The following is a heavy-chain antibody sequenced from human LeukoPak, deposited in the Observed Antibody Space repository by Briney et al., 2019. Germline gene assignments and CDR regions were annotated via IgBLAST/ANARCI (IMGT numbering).Heavy chain of an antibody. CDR3: SRNNDSIGFDY. J-gene: IGHJ4*02. V-gene: IGHV3-53*01. CDR1: GFTVSSNY. CDR2: IYSGAST. D-gene: IGHD3-3*02. Sequence: GGSLRHSCAASGFTVSSNYMSWVRQAPGKGLEWVSVIYSGASTYYADSVKGRFTISGDNAKNSLYLQMNSLRAEDTAVYYCSRNNDSIGFDYWAQGPLITVSS.